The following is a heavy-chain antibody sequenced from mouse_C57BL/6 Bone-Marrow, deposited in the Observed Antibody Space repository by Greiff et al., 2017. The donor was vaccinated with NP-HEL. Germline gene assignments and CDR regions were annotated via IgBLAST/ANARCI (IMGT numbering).Heavy chain of an antibody. Sequence: QVHVKQPGAELVRPGSSVKLSCKASGYTFTSYWMHWVKQRPIQGLEWIGNIDPSDSETHYNQKFKDKATLTVDKSSSTAYMQLSSLTSEDSAVYYCARNNGSSPAWFAYWGQGTLVTVSA. D-gene: IGHD1-1*01. V-gene: IGHV1-52*01. J-gene: IGHJ3*01. CDR3: ARNNGSSPAWFAY. CDR1: GYTFTSYW. CDR2: IDPSDSET.